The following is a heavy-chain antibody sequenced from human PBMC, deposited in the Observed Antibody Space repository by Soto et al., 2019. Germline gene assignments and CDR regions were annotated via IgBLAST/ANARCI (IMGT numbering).Heavy chain of an antibody. D-gene: IGHD2-15*01. CDR1: GFTFSSYA. Sequence: DVQLLESGGGLVQPGGSLRLSCAASGFTFSSYAMSWVRQAPGKGLEWVSAISMSGSNTYYADSVKGRFNISRDNSKNTLYLQVNSLRAEDRAVYHCAKKYCRGGIGNYPSFDFCGQGTMLTISS. CDR3: AKKYCRGGIGNYPSFDF. CDR2: ISMSGSNT. J-gene: IGHJ3*01. V-gene: IGHV3-23*01.